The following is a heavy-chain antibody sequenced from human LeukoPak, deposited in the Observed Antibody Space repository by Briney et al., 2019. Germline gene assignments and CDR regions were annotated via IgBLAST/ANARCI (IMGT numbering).Heavy chain of an antibody. D-gene: IGHD3-16*01. CDR2: ISSDGSNK. CDR3: AKDWGNDYQLRRGTFDL. CDR1: GFIFSTYG. Sequence: PGRSLRLSCAASGFIFSTYGIHWVRQAPGKGLEWVAVISSDGSNKYYADSVKGRFTISRDNSKNTLYLQMNSLRAEDTAVYYRAKDWGNDYQLRRGTFDLWGRGTLVTVSS. J-gene: IGHJ2*01. V-gene: IGHV3-30*18.